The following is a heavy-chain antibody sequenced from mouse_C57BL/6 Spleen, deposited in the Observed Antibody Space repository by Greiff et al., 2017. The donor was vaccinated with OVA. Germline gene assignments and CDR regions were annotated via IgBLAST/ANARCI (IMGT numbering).Heavy chain of an antibody. CDR1: GYTFTDYE. CDR3: TREDYYGSSPWFAY. CDR2: IDPETGGT. D-gene: IGHD1-1*01. V-gene: IGHV1-15*01. J-gene: IGHJ3*01. Sequence: VKLQESGAELVRPGASVTLSCKASGYTFTDYEMHWVKQTPVHGLEWIGAIDPETGGTAYNQKFKGKAILTADKSSSTAYMELRSLTSEDSAVYYCTREDYYGSSPWFAYWGQGTLVTVSA.